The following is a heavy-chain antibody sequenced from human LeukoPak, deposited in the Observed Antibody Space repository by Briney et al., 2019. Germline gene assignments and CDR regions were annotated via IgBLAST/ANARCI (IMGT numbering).Heavy chain of an antibody. J-gene: IGHJ4*02. D-gene: IGHD3-22*01. CDR3: ARESSGYFY. V-gene: IGHV3-21*01. CDR1: GFNFSSYS. CDR2: ISSSSSFR. Sequence: GGSLRLSCAASGFNFSSYSMNWVRQAPGKGLEWVSSISSSSSFRYYADTVKGRFTISRDNAKNSLYLQMNSLRAEDTAVYYCARESSGYFYWGQGTLVTVSS.